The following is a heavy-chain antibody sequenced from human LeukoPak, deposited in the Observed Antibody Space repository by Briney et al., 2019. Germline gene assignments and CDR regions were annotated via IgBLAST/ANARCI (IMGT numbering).Heavy chain of an antibody. Sequence: ASVKVSCKTSGYTFTGYYMHWVRQAPGQGLEWMGWINPNSGGTNYAQKFQGRVTMTRDTSISTAYMELSRLRSDDTAVYYCAREGTGMNWFDPWGQGTLVTVSS. CDR1: GYTFTGYY. V-gene: IGHV1-2*02. CDR3: AREGTGMNWFDP. D-gene: IGHD3/OR15-3a*01. J-gene: IGHJ5*02. CDR2: INPNSGGT.